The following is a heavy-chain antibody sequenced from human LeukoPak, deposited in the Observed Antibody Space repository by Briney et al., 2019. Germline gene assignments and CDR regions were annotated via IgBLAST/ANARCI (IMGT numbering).Heavy chain of an antibody. V-gene: IGHV3-23*01. CDR2: ISGGGGST. J-gene: IGHJ4*02. Sequence: GSLRLSCAASGFTFSSYAMSWVRQAPGKGLEWVSTISGGGGSTSYADSVRGRFTISRDNSKNTLYLQMNSLRAEDTAIYYCAKGDSSSWGVFDYWGQGTLVTVSS. D-gene: IGHD6-13*01. CDR1: GFTFSSYA. CDR3: AKGDSSSWGVFDY.